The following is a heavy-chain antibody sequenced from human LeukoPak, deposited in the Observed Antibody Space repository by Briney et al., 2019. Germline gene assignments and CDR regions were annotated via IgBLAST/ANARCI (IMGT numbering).Heavy chain of an antibody. J-gene: IGHJ3*02. CDR1: GGSISSYY. V-gene: IGHV4-4*07. CDR2: IYTSGST. CDR3: ARDYGSGSYYRRLFAFDI. Sequence: SETLSLTCTVSGGSISSYYWSWIRQPAGKGLEGIGRIYTSGSTNYNPSLKSRVTMSVDTSKNQFSLKLSSVTAADTAVYYCARDYGSGSYYRRLFAFDIWGQGTMVTVSS. D-gene: IGHD3-10*01.